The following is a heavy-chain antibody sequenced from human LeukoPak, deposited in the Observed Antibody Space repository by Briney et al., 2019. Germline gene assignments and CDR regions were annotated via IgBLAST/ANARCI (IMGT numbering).Heavy chain of an antibody. Sequence: ASETLSLTCAVSGYSISSGYYWGWIRQPPGKGLDWIGSIYHSGSTYYNPSLKSRVTISVDTSKNQFSLKLSSVTAADTAVYYCARLRYYYYYYMDVWGKGTTVTVSS. J-gene: IGHJ6*03. CDR1: GYSISSGYY. CDR3: ARLRYYYYYYMDV. D-gene: IGHD5-12*01. CDR2: IYHSGST. V-gene: IGHV4-38-2*01.